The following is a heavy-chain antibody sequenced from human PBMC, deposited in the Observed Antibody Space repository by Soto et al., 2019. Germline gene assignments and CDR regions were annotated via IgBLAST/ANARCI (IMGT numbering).Heavy chain of an antibody. CDR1: GFTFSSYG. CDR2: IWYDGSNK. CDR3: AALNLPQGISVAASLYYYYGMDV. J-gene: IGHJ6*02. Sequence: GGSLRLSCAASGFTFSSYGMHWVRQAPGKGLEWVAVIWYDGSNKYYADSVKGRFTISRDNSKNTLYLQMNSLRAEDTAVYYCAALNLPQGISVAASLYYYYGMDVWGQGTTVTVSS. V-gene: IGHV3-33*01. D-gene: IGHD6-19*01.